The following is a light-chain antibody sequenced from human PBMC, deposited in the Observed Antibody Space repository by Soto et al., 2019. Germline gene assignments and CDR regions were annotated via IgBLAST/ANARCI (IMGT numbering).Light chain of an antibody. CDR3: TSFTSSNIWV. Sequence: QSALTQPASVSGSPGQPITISCAGTSSDIGYYNYVSWYQQHPAKAPKLMIYEVSNRPSGVSNRFSGSKSGYTASLTISGLQPEDEADYYCTSFTSSNIWVFGGGTKLTVL. V-gene: IGLV2-14*01. J-gene: IGLJ3*02. CDR2: EVS. CDR1: SSDIGYYNY.